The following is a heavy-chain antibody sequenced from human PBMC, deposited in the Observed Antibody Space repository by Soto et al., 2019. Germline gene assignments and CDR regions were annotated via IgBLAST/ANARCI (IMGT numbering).Heavy chain of an antibody. J-gene: IGHJ4*02. CDR2: INAGNGNT. D-gene: IGHD3-22*01. CDR1: GYTFTSYA. CDR3: AKDQGSSGYSLDY. V-gene: IGHV1-3*01. Sequence: GASVKVSCKASGYTFTSYAMHWVRQAPGQRLEWMGWINAGNGNTKYSQKFQGRVTITRDTSASTAYMELSSLRSEDTAVYYCAKDQGSSGYSLDYWGQGTLVTVSS.